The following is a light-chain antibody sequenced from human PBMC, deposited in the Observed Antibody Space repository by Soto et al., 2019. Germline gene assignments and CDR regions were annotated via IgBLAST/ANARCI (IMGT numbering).Light chain of an antibody. J-gene: IGKJ4*01. V-gene: IGKV1-5*03. CDR2: KAS. CDR1: QSISSW. Sequence: DIQMTQSPSTLSASVGDRVIITCRASQSISSWLAWYQQKPGKAPKVLIYKASSLESGVPSRFSGSGSGTEFTLTFSSLQPDDFATYYCQHYNSYPLTFGGGTKVEIK. CDR3: QHYNSYPLT.